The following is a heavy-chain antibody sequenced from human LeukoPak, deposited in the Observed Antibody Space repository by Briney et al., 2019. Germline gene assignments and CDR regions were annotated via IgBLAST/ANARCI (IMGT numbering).Heavy chain of an antibody. V-gene: IGHV1-69*05. Sequence: SVKVSCKATVGTFSSYAISWVRQAPGQGLDWMGGIIPTFGTANYAQNFQGTVTTTTVESTSTAYMELSSLRSEDTAVYYCARDLVGYCSTTSCPGAYWGRGTLVTVSS. CDR3: ARDLVGYCSTTSCPGAY. CDR2: IIPTFGTA. J-gene: IGHJ4*02. D-gene: IGHD2-2*01. CDR1: VGTFSSYA.